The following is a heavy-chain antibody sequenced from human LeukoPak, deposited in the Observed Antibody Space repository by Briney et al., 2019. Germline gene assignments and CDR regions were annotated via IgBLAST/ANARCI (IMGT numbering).Heavy chain of an antibody. CDR2: INPNSGGT. Sequence: ASVKVSCKVSGYTFTDYYIHWVRQAPGQGLEWMGWINPNSGGTNYAQKFQGRVTMTRDTSISTAYMELSSLRSDDTAVYYCARGSRPGVVNHDAFDIWGQGTMVTVSS. D-gene: IGHD3-3*01. V-gene: IGHV1-2*02. J-gene: IGHJ3*02. CDR1: GYTFTDYY. CDR3: ARGSRPGVVNHDAFDI.